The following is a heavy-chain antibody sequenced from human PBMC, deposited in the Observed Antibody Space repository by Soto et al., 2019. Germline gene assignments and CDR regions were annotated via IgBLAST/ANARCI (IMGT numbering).Heavy chain of an antibody. CDR2: ISSDGSQK. J-gene: IGHJ2*01. D-gene: IGHD3-10*01. V-gene: IGHV3-30*18. Sequence: QVQLVESGGGVVQPGTSLRLSCAASGIAFSGCGMFWVRQTPSKGLEWVAAISSDGSQKYYADSVKGRFTISRDNSKNTLYVQLNGLTTEDTAVYYCAKNIVRGLWYFELWGRGTLVTVSS. CDR1: GIAFSGCG. CDR3: AKNIVRGLWYFEL.